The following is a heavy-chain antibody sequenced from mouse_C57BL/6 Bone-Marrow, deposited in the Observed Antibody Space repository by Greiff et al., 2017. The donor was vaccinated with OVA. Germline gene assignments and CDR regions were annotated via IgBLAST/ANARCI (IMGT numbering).Heavy chain of an antibody. D-gene: IGHD2-10*01. Sequence: VQLQQSGPELVKPGASVKISCKASGYAFSSSWMNWVKQRPGKGLEWIGRIYPGDGDTNYNGKFKGKATLTADKSSSTAYMQLSSLTSEDSAVYCCARTYYGNYYAMDYWGQGTSVTVSS. CDR3: ARTYYGNYYAMDY. V-gene: IGHV1-82*01. CDR1: GYAFSSSW. J-gene: IGHJ4*01. CDR2: IYPGDGDT.